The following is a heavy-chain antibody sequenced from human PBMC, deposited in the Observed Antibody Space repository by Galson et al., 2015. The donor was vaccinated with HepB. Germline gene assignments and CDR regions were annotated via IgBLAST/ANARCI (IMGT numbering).Heavy chain of an antibody. CDR3: AKDPVSEWPNNWFDP. Sequence: SLRLSCAASGFTFSSYGMHWVRQAPGKGLEWVAVIWYDGSNKYYADSVKGRFTISRDNSKNTLYLQMNSLRAEDTAVYYCAKDPVSEWPNNWFDPWGQGTLVTVSS. J-gene: IGHJ5*02. CDR2: IWYDGSNK. CDR1: GFTFSSYG. D-gene: IGHD3-3*01. V-gene: IGHV3-33*06.